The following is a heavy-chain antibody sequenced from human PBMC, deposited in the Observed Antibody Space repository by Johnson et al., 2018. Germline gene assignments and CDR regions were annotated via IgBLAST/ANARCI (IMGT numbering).Heavy chain of an antibody. J-gene: IGHJ6*02. CDR1: GGTFSSYA. CDR2: IIPIFGTA. D-gene: IGHD2-21*02. CDR3: ARGEAYCGGDCSPSEGYYYGMDV. V-gene: IGHV1-69*12. Sequence: QVQLVQSGAEVKKPGSSVKVSCKASGGTFSSYAISWVRQAPGQGLEWMGGIIPIFGTANYTQKFQGRVTITADESTSTAYMELSSLRSEDTAVYYCARGEAYCGGDCSPSEGYYYGMDVWGQGTTVTVSS.